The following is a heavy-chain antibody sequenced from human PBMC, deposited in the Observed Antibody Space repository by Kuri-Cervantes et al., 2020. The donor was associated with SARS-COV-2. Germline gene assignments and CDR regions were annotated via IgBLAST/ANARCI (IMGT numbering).Heavy chain of an antibody. CDR1: GFTFSSYW. CDR2: IKQDGSEK. CDR3: ARTYSGSYSGYFDY. D-gene: IGHD1-26*01. Sequence: GESLKISCAASGFTFSSYWMSWVRQAPGKGLEWVANIKQDGSEKYYVDSVKGRFTISRDSAKNSLYLQMNSLRAEDTAVYYCARTYSGSYSGYFDYWGQGTLVTVSS. J-gene: IGHJ4*02. V-gene: IGHV3-7*01.